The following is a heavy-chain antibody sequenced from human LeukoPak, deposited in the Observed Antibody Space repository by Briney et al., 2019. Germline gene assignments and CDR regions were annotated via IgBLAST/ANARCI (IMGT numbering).Heavy chain of an antibody. CDR3: ATIPVLRYFDWLLTFDY. J-gene: IGHJ4*02. CDR1: GYTLTELS. D-gene: IGHD3-9*01. CDR2: FDPEDGET. V-gene: IGHV1-24*01. Sequence: ASVKVSCKVSGYTLTELSMHWVRQAPGKGLEWMGGFDPEDGETIYAQKFQGRVTITEDTSTDTAYMELSSLRSEDTAVYYCATIPVLRYFDWLLTFDYWGQGTLVTVSS.